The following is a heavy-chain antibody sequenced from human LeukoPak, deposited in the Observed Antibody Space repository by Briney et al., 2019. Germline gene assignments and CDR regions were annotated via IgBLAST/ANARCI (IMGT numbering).Heavy chain of an antibody. CDR3: ARPTLQTLGA. V-gene: IGHV1-2*02. CDR2: INPNSGGT. D-gene: IGHD3-10*01. J-gene: IGHJ5*02. Sequence: GASVKVSCKASGYTFTVYYMHWVRQAPGQGLEWMGWINPNSGGTNYAQKFQGRVAMTRDTSISTAYMELSRLTSDDTAVYYCARPTLQTLGAWGQGTLVTVSS. CDR1: GYTFTVYY.